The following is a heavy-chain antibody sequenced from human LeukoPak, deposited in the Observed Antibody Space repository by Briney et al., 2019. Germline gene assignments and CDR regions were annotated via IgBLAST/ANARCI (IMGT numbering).Heavy chain of an antibody. CDR3: ARDTPLREVVPAARGNYYYYYGMDV. CDR1: EFTFSSYW. V-gene: IGHV3-7*01. Sequence: QPGGSLRLSCAASEFTFSSYWMNWVRQAPGKGLEWVASIKQDGSEKYYVDSVKGRFTISRDNAENSLYLQMNSLRAEDTAVYFCARDTPLREVVPAARGNYYYYYGMDVWGQGTTVIVSS. D-gene: IGHD2-2*01. J-gene: IGHJ6*02. CDR2: IKQDGSEK.